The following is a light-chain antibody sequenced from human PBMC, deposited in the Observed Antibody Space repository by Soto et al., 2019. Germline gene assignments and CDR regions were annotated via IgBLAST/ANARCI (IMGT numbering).Light chain of an antibody. Sequence: AIRMTQSPSSFSASTGDRVTITCRASQGISSYLAWYQQKPGKAPKLLIYAASTLQSGVPPSFSGSGSGTDFTLTISRPQSENFPTSYCQQYYSYPWTFGQGTKVEIK. V-gene: IGKV1-8*01. CDR2: AAS. CDR1: QGISSY. J-gene: IGKJ1*01. CDR3: QQYYSYPWT.